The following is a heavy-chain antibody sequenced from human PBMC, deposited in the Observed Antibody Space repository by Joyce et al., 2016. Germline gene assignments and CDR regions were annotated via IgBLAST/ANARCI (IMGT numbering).Heavy chain of an antibody. D-gene: IGHD2/OR15-2a*01. CDR1: GGNFYDYT. CDR2: IIPSVGVA. V-gene: IGHV1-69*04. CDR3: TRGRIEYSKTFNAYDI. J-gene: IGHJ3*02. Sequence: VQLVQSGAEVKKPGSSVKVSCKVSGGNFYDYTITWVRQEPGQGLEWMGRIIPSVGVANYEQKVRGRVALTAEKSTATAYLELNSLRVDDTAMFFCTRGRIEYSKTFNAYDIWGQGTMVTVSS.